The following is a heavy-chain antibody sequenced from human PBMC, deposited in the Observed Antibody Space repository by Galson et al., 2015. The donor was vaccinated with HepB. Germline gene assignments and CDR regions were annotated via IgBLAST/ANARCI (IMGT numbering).Heavy chain of an antibody. V-gene: IGHV5-51*01. J-gene: IGHJ4*02. CDR2: FYPDNSNA. Sequence: QSGAEVKKPGESLKISCTGSGYNFTNYWIGWVRQAPGKGLEWMGTFYPDNSNARYSPSFQGQVTMSADKSISTAYLQWSGLKASDTAMYYCARRGVGLAPPHYWGQGTLVTVSS. CDR3: ARRGVGLAPPHY. CDR1: GYNFTNYW. D-gene: IGHD2-8*01.